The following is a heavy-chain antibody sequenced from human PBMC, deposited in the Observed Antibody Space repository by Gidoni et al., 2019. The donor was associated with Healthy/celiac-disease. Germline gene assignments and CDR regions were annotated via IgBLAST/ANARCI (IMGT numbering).Heavy chain of an antibody. CDR3: ARVNGGTAYYYYGMDV. CDR1: GGPISIYY. V-gene: IGHV4-59*01. Sequence: QVQLQESGPGLVKPSETLSLTCTVSGGPISIYYWSWIRQPPGKGLEWIGYIYYSGSTNYNPSLKSRVTISVDTSKNQFSLKLSSVTAADTAVYYCARVNGGTAYYYYGMDVWGQGTTVTVSS. CDR2: IYYSGST. J-gene: IGHJ6*02. D-gene: IGHD6-13*01.